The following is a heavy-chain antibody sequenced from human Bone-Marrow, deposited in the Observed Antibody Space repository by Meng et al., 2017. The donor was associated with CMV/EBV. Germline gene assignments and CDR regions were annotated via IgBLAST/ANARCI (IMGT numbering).Heavy chain of an antibody. CDR3: ARGPLSLTGYYSRRYYYGMDV. CDR2: IIPILGIA. J-gene: IGHJ6*02. CDR1: GGTFSSYT. Sequence: SVKVSCKASGGTFSSYTISWVRQAPGQGLEWMGRIIPILGIANYAQKFQGRVTITADKSTSTAYMELSSLRSEDTAVYYCARGPLSLTGYYSRRYYYGMDVWAQGPTATVPS. D-gene: IGHD3-9*01. V-gene: IGHV1-69*02.